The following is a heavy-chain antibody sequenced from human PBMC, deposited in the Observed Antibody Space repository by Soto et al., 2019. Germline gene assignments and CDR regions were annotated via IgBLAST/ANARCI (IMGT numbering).Heavy chain of an antibody. CDR1: GFTFSGSA. CDR3: TRGGSGWPETEGGLDY. J-gene: IGHJ4*02. CDR2: IRSKANSYAT. D-gene: IGHD6-19*01. V-gene: IGHV3-73*01. Sequence: EVQLVESGGGLVQPGGSLKLSCAASGFTFSGSAMHWVRQASGKGLEWVGRIRSKANSYATAYAASVKGRFTISRDDSKNTAYRQMNSLKTEATAVYYCTRGGSGWPETEGGLDYWGQGTLVTVSS.